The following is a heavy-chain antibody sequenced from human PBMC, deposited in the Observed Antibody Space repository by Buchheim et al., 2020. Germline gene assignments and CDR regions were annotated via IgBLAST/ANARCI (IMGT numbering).Heavy chain of an antibody. J-gene: IGHJ4*02. CDR2: ISYGGSKT. D-gene: IGHD6-13*01. V-gene: IGHV3-30-3*01. Sequence: QVQLVESGGGVVQPGRSLKLSCAASGFTFSSYSMQWVRQAPGKGLEWVAIISYGGSKTYYADSVKGRFTISRDNSKNTLYLQMSSRRPEDTFLYYWAGSPSNSWHNFDYWGQGT. CDR3: AGSPSNSWHNFDY. CDR1: GFTFSSYS.